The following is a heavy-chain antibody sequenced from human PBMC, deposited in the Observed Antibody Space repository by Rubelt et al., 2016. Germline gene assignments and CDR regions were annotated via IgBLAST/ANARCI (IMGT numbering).Heavy chain of an antibody. CDR2: IYYSGST. Sequence: QVQLQQWGAGLLKPSETLSLTCAVYGGSFSGYYWSWIRQPPGKGLEWIGSIYYSGSTYYNPSLKSRVTIAVDTSKNQFSRKLSSVTAADTAVYYCARQGPHVVLWFGELYYWGQGTLVTVSS. CDR1: GGSFSGYY. D-gene: IGHD3-10*01. J-gene: IGHJ4*02. CDR3: ARQGPHVVLWFGELYY. V-gene: IGHV4-34*01.